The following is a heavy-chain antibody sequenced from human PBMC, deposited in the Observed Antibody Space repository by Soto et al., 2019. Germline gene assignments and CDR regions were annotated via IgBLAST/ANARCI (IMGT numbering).Heavy chain of an antibody. D-gene: IGHD3-10*01. CDR1: GGTFSSYA. CDR3: ARGYTNRNYGSGSYPGYYYYGMDV. Sequence: ASVKVSCKASGGTFSSYAISWVRQAPGQGLEWIGGIILIFGTANYAQKFQGRVTITADESTSTAYMELSSLRSEDTAVYYCARGYTNRNYGSGSYPGYYYYGMDVWGQGTTVTVSS. J-gene: IGHJ6*02. V-gene: IGHV1-69*13. CDR2: IILIFGTA.